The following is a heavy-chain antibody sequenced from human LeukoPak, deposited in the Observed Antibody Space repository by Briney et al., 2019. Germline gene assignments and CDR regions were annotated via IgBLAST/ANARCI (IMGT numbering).Heavy chain of an antibody. CDR1: GFPFSTYG. Sequence: GGSLRLSCAASGFPFSTYGMHWVRQAPGKGLEWVAFTRYDGNKADYADSVKGRFTISRDNSKNTLYLQMNSLRAEDTAVYYCARVVDHDYSDYYLDYWGQGTLVTVSS. D-gene: IGHD4-11*01. CDR2: TRYDGNKA. V-gene: IGHV3-30*02. CDR3: ARVVDHDYSDYYLDY. J-gene: IGHJ4*02.